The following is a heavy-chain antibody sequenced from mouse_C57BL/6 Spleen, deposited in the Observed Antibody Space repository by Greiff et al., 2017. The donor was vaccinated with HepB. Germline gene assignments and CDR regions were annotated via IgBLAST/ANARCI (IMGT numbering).Heavy chain of an antibody. Sequence: EVQLQESGGELVKPGGSLKLSCAASGFTFSSYGMSWVRQTPDKRLEWVATISSGGSYTYYPDSVKGRFTISRDNAKNTLYLQMSSLKSEDTAMYYCAREGLYGRYFDVWGTGTTVTVSS. V-gene: IGHV5-6*01. CDR2: ISSGGSYT. CDR1: GFTFSSYG. CDR3: AREGLYGRYFDV. J-gene: IGHJ1*03. D-gene: IGHD1-1*01.